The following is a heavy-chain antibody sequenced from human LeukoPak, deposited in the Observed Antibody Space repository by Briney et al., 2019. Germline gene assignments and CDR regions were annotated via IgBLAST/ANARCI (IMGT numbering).Heavy chain of an antibody. CDR2: ISGSGVST. D-gene: IGHD6-13*01. CDR3: VKDFYRGSWRSDY. V-gene: IGHV3-23*01. J-gene: IGHJ4*02. Sequence: KSGGSLRLSCAASGFSFSTYAMSWVRQAPGKGLEWVSGISGSGVSTYYADSVKGRFTISRDNSKNTLYLQMNSLRAEDTAIYHCVKDFYRGSWRSDYWGQGTLVTVSS. CDR1: GFSFSTYA.